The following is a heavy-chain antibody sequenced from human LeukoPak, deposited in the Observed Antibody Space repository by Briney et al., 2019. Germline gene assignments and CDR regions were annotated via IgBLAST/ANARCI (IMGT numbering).Heavy chain of an antibody. J-gene: IGHJ4*02. D-gene: IGHD4-17*01. CDR2: ITSTGSTK. CDR1: GGSFSDYY. Sequence: LSLTCAVYGGSFSDYYMTWIRQAPGKGLEWVSYITSTGSTKYYADSVKGRFTISRDNAKDSLYLQMNSLRVEDTAVYYCARGGKTTVTYWGQGTLVTVSS. V-gene: IGHV3-11*01. CDR3: ARGGKTTVTY.